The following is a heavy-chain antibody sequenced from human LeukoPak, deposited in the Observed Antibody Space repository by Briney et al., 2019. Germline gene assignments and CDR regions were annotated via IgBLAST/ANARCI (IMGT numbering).Heavy chain of an antibody. J-gene: IGHJ4*02. V-gene: IGHV1-2*02. CDR3: ARGKNPIAARPPEGHFDY. Sequence: ASVKVSCKASGYTFTGYYMHWVRQAPGQGLEWMGWINPNSGGTNYALKFQGRVTMTRDTSISTAYMELSRLRSDDTAVYYCARGKNPIAARPPEGHFDYWGQGTLVTVSS. CDR1: GYTFTGYY. D-gene: IGHD6-6*01. CDR2: INPNSGGT.